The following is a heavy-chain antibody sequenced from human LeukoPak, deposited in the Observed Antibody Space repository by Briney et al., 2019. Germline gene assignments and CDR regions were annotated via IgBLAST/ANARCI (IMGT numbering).Heavy chain of an antibody. D-gene: IGHD3/OR15-3a*01. J-gene: IGHJ4*02. CDR3: AREERGLAIDY. V-gene: IGHV3-64*01. CDR2: INSNGDST. Sequence: GGSLRLSCAASGFTFRNHAMHWARQAPGKGLEYVSAINSNGDSTYYGNSVKGRFTISRDNSKSTLYLQMGSLRPADTAVYYCAREERGLAIDYWGQGTLVTVSS. CDR1: GFTFRNHA.